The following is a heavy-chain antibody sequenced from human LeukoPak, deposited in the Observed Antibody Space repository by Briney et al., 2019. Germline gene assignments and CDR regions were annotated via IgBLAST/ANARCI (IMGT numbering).Heavy chain of an antibody. Sequence: SETLSLTCTVSGGSISSYYWSWIRQPPGKGLEWIGYIYYSGSTNYNPSLKSRVTISVDKSKNQFSLKLSSVTAADTAVYYCARVGIEGAPNYFDYWGQGTLVTVSS. J-gene: IGHJ4*02. V-gene: IGHV4-59*12. D-gene: IGHD1-26*01. CDR3: ARVGIEGAPNYFDY. CDR2: IYYSGST. CDR1: GGSISSYY.